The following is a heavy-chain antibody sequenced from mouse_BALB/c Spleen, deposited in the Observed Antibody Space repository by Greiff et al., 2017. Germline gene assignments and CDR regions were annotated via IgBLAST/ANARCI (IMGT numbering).Heavy chain of an antibody. V-gene: IGHV1S135*01. CDR2: IDPYNGGT. J-gene: IGHJ1*01. CDR3: ARLKEGYWYFDV. CDR1: GYSFTGYN. Sequence: EVQLQQSGPELGKPGASVKISCKASGYSFTGYNMYWVKQSHRKSLEWIGYIDPYNGGTSYNQKSKGKATLTVDKSSSTAYMHLNSLTSEDSAIYYCARLKEGYWYFDVWGAGTTVTVSS.